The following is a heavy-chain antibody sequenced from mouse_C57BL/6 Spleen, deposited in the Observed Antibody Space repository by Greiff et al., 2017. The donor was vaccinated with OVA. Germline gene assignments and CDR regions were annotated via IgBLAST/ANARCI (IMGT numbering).Heavy chain of an antibody. CDR2: ISSGGDYI. CDR3: TRDGYTDYAMDY. V-gene: IGHV5-9-1*02. Sequence: EVQLVESGEGLVKPGGSLKLSCAASGFTFSSYAMSWVRQTPEKRLEWVAYISSGGDYIYYADTVKGRFTISRDNARNALYLQMSNLKSEDTAMYYCTRDGYTDYAMDYWGQGTSVTVSS. D-gene: IGHD2-3*01. CDR1: GFTFSSYA. J-gene: IGHJ4*01.